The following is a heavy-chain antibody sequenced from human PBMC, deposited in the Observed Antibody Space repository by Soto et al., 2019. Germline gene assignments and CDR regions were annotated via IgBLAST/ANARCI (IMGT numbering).Heavy chain of an antibody. V-gene: IGHV1-18*01. CDR2: ISAYNGNT. CDR1: GYTFTSYG. Sequence: ASVKVSRKASGYTFTSYGISWVRQAPGQGLEWMGWISAYNGNTNYAQKLQGRVTMTTDTSTSTAYMELSSLRTEDTAVYYCARSGVGDNDYIAATGVDYWGQGTLVTVSS. D-gene: IGHD6-13*01. J-gene: IGHJ4*02. CDR3: ARSGVGDNDYIAATGVDY.